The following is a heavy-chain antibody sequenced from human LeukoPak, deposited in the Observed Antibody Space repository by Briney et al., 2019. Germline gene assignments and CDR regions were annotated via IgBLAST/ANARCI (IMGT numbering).Heavy chain of an antibody. CDR2: ISDSGANT. D-gene: IGHD4-23*01. V-gene: IGHV3-23*01. CDR3: AKVYGGNHFDS. J-gene: IGHJ4*02. CDR1: GFTFTSYA. Sequence: GGFLRLSCAASGFTFTSYAMSWVRQAPGKGLEWVSRISDSGANTHYAGSVKGRFTISRDNSKNTLYLQMNSLRAEDTAVYYCAKVYGGNHFDSWGQGTLVTVSS.